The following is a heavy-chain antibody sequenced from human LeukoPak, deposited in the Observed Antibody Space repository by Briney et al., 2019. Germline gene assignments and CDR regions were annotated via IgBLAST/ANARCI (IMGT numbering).Heavy chain of an antibody. Sequence: SETLSLTCTVSGGSISSYYWSWIRQPPGKGLEWIGEINHSGSTTYNPSLKSRVTISVDTSKNQFSLKLSSVTAADTAVYYCARGGGRGVIITGYYYYYYMDVWGKGTTVTVSS. D-gene: IGHD3-10*01. J-gene: IGHJ6*03. V-gene: IGHV4-34*01. CDR1: GGSISSYY. CDR2: INHSGST. CDR3: ARGGGRGVIITGYYYYYYMDV.